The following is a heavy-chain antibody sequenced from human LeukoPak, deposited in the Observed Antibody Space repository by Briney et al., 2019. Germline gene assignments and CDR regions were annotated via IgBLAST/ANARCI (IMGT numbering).Heavy chain of an antibody. V-gene: IGHV4-34*01. D-gene: IGHD3-3*01. CDR2: INHSGST. J-gene: IGHJ5*02. Sequence: SETLSLTCAVYGGSFSGYYWSWIRQPPGKGLEWTGEINHSGSTNYNPSLKSRVTISVDTSKNQFSLKLSSVTAADTAVYYCAIGTTYYDFWSGYYRGSNWFDPWGQGTLVTVSS. CDR1: GGSFSGYY. CDR3: AIGTTYYDFWSGYYRGSNWFDP.